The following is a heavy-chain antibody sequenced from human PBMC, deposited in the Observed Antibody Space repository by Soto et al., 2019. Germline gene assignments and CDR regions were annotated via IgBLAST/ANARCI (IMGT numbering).Heavy chain of an antibody. Sequence: SETLSLTCTVSGGSISSYYWSWIRQPPGKGLEWIGYIYYSGSTNYNPSLKSRVTISVDTSKNQFSLKLSSVTAADAAVCYCAGGLGITAMDAVYGMGVWGRGTTVTVSS. J-gene: IGHJ6*02. CDR1: GGSISSYY. V-gene: IGHV4-59*01. D-gene: IGHD5-18*01. CDR3: AGGLGITAMDAVYGMGV. CDR2: IYYSGST.